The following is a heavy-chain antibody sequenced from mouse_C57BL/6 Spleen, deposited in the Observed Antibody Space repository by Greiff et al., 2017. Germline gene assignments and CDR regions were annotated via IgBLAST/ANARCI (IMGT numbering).Heavy chain of an antibody. V-gene: IGHV14-4*01. Sequence: VQLQQSGAELVRPGASVKLSCTASGFNIKDDYMHWVKQRPEQGLEWIGWIDPENGDTEYASKFQGKATITADTSSNTAYLQLSSLTSEDTAVYYCTTIYYYGSRSYWYFDVWGTGTTVTVSS. CDR2: IDPENGDT. D-gene: IGHD1-1*01. CDR1: GFNIKDDY. J-gene: IGHJ1*03. CDR3: TTIYYYGSRSYWYFDV.